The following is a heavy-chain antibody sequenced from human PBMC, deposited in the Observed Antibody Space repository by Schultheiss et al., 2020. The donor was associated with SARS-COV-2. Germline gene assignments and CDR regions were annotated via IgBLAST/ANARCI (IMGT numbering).Heavy chain of an antibody. V-gene: IGHV3-33*05. J-gene: IGHJ4*02. CDR2: ISYDGKNK. CDR1: GFTFSSYG. CDR3: ARESGTYDDYSLDF. D-gene: IGHD1-26*01. Sequence: GGSLRLSCAASGFTFSSYGMHWVRQAPGKGLEWVAVISYDGKNKYYADSVKGRFTISRDNSKNTLYLQMNSLRAEDTAVYYCARESGTYDDYSLDFWGQGTLVTVSS.